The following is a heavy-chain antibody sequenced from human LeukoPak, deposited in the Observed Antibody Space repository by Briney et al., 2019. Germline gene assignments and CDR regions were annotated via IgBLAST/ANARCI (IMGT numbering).Heavy chain of an antibody. CDR1: GFTFDDYA. CDR3: AKAIYCGGDCYPEYFQH. J-gene: IGHJ1*01. Sequence: GGSLRLSCAASGFTFDDYAMHWVRQAPGKGLERVSGISWNSGSIGYADSVKGRFTISRDNAKNSLYLQMNSLRAEGTALYYCAKAIYCGGDCYPEYFQHWGQGTLVTVSS. CDR2: ISWNSGSI. D-gene: IGHD2-21*02. V-gene: IGHV3-9*01.